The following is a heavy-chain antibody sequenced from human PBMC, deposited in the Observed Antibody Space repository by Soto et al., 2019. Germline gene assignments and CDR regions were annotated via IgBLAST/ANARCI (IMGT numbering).Heavy chain of an antibody. V-gene: IGHV4-59*01. J-gene: IGHJ6*02. CDR1: GGSITSSY. CDR2: IYDTGISGYTPST. CDR3: ARGEDAFFYYGLDV. Sequence: SETLSLTCTVSGGSITSSYWSWIRRPPGKGLEWIAYIYDTGISGYTPSTSYNPSLTSRVTMSVDTSKSQFSLKLTSVTAADTAVYYCARGEDAFFYYGLDVWGQGITVTVSS.